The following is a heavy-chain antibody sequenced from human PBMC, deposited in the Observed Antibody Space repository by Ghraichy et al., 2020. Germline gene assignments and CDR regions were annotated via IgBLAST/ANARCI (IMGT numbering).Heavy chain of an antibody. CDR2: ISSDGGST. CDR1: GFTFSSYA. Sequence: GGSLRLSCAASGFTFSSYAMHWVRQAPGKGLEYVSTISSDGGSTYYADSVKGRFTISRDNSKNTLYLQMGTLRAEDMAVYYCARGGSSNSYSCIDYWGQGTLLTVSS. D-gene: IGHD6-6*01. V-gene: IGHV3-64*02. CDR3: ARGGSSNSYSCIDY. J-gene: IGHJ4*02.